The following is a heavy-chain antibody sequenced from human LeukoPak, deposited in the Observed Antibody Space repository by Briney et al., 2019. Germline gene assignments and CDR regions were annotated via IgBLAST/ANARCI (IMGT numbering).Heavy chain of an antibody. CDR3: ATSRYDSSGYYGIIAY. V-gene: IGHV3-21*01. CDR1: GFTFSSYG. D-gene: IGHD3-22*01. J-gene: IGHJ4*02. Sequence: GGSLRLSCAASGFTFSSYGMSWVRQAPGKGLEWVSSIKGRFTISRDNAKNSLYLQMNSLRAEDTAVYYCATSRYDSSGYYGIIAYWGQGTLVTVSS. CDR2: I.